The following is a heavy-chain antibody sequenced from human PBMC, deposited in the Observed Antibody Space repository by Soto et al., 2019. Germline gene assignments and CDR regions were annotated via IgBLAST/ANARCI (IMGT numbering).Heavy chain of an antibody. J-gene: IGHJ5*02. CDR1: GYSISSGYY. CDR2: IYHSGTT. Sequence: PSETLSLTCDVSGYSISSGYYWGWIRQPPGKGLEWIGSIYHSGTTFYNPSLQSRVTISVDTSKNQFSLKLSSVTAADTAVYYCARDWETYCGSTSCYTVSPWGQGTLVTVSS. CDR3: ARDWETYCGSTSCYTVSP. D-gene: IGHD2-2*02. V-gene: IGHV4-38-2*02.